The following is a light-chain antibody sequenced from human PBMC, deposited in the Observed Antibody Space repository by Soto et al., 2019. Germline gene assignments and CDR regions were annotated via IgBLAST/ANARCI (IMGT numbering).Light chain of an antibody. CDR3: NSYAGSNKKI. V-gene: IGLV2-8*01. CDR2: EVS. CDR1: SSDVGGYNY. Sequence: QSALTQPPSASGSPGQSVTISCTGTSSDVGGYNYVSWYQHHPGKAPKLMIYEVSKRPSGVPDRFSGSKSGNTASLTVSGHQAEDEADYYCNSYAGSNKKIFGGGTKVTVL. J-gene: IGLJ2*01.